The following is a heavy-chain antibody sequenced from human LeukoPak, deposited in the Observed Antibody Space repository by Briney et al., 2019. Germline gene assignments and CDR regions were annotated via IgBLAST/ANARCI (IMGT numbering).Heavy chain of an antibody. J-gene: IGHJ4*02. CDR3: AKAFRAAYYYDSSGDN. D-gene: IGHD3-22*01. Sequence: GGSLRLSCAASGFTFSSYGMHWVRQAPGKGLEWVAVISYDGSNKYYADSVKGRFTISRDNSKNTLYLQMNSLRAEDTAVYYCAKAFRAAYYYDSSGDNWGQGTLVTVSS. V-gene: IGHV3-30*18. CDR2: ISYDGSNK. CDR1: GFTFSSYG.